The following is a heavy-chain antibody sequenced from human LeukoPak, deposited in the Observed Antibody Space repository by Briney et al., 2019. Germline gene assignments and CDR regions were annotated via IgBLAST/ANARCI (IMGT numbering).Heavy chain of an antibody. CDR1: GFTVSSNY. Sequence: PGGSLRLSCAACGFTVSSNYMSWVRQAPGKGLEWVAVIWYDGSNKYYADSVKGRFTISRDNSKNTLYLQMNSLRAEDTAVYYCARDIDYGGNSCSDYWGQGTLVTVSS. CDR2: IWYDGSNK. D-gene: IGHD4-17*01. V-gene: IGHV3-33*08. J-gene: IGHJ4*02. CDR3: ARDIDYGGNSCSDY.